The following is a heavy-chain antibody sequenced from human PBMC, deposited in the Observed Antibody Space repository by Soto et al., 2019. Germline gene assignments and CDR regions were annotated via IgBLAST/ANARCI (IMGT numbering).Heavy chain of an antibody. CDR3: ARDMADPRRQQRFVYFDY. V-gene: IGHV3-7*01. Sequence: GGSLRLSCAASGFTFSSYWMSWVRQAPGKGLEWVANIKQDGSEKYYVDSVKGRFTISRDNAKNSLYLQMNSLRAEDTAVYYCARDMADPRRQQRFVYFDYWGQGTLVTVSS. CDR1: GFTFSSYW. CDR2: IKQDGSEK. D-gene: IGHD6-13*01. J-gene: IGHJ4*02.